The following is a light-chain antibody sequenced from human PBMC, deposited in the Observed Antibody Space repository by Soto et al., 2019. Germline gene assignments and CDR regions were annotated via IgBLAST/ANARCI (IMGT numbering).Light chain of an antibody. Sequence: SVLRHPPSVSGSRGQRVHIYSTGSSSNIGAGYDVHWYQQLPGTAPKLLIYGNSNRPSGVPDRFSGSKSGTSASLAITGLQAEDEADYYCQSYDSSLSGYVFGTGTKVTVL. CDR1: SSNIGAGYD. V-gene: IGLV1-40*01. CDR2: GNS. J-gene: IGLJ1*01. CDR3: QSYDSSLSGYV.